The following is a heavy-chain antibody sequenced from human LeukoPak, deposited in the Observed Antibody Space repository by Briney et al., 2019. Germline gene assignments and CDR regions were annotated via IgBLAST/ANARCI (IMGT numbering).Heavy chain of an antibody. CDR1: GFTFSSYA. D-gene: IGHD2-15*01. J-gene: IGHJ6*02. V-gene: IGHV3-23*01. Sequence: GGSLRLSCAASGFTFSSYAMSWVRQAPGKRLEWVSAISGSGGSTYYADSVKGRFTISRDNSKNTLYLQMNSLRAEDTAVYYCAKGRDCSGGSCYRYYYYGMDVWGQGTTVTVSS. CDR2: ISGSGGST. CDR3: AKGRDCSGGSCYRYYYYGMDV.